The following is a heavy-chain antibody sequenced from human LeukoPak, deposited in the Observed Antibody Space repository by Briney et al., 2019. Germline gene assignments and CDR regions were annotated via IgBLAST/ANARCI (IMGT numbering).Heavy chain of an antibody. D-gene: IGHD3-3*01. CDR2: IIPIFGTA. V-gene: IGHV1-69*13. J-gene: IGHJ6*02. CDR1: GGTFSSYA. Sequence: SVKVSCKASGGTFSSYAISWVRQAPGQGLEWMGGIIPIFGTANYAQKFQGRVTITADESTSTAYMELSSLRSEGTAVYYCASHGITIFGVVPLLDVWGQGTTVTVSS. CDR3: ASHGITIFGVVPLLDV.